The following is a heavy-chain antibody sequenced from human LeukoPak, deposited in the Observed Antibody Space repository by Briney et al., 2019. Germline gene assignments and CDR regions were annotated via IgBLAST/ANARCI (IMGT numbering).Heavy chain of an antibody. V-gene: IGHV3-30*02. J-gene: IGHJ3*02. CDR2: IRYDGSNK. CDR3: ATYEASTTKKEYPTYAFDI. CDR1: GFTFSSYG. D-gene: IGHD1-14*01. Sequence: PGGSLRLSCAASGFTFSSYGMHWVRQAPGKGLEWVAFIRYDGSNKYYADSVKGRFTISRDNSKNTLYLQMNSLRAEDTAVYYCATYEASTTKKEYPTYAFDIWGQGTMVTVSS.